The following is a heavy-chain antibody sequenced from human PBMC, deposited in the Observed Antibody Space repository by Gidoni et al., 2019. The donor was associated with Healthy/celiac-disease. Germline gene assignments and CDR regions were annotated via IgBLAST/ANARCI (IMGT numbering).Heavy chain of an antibody. V-gene: IGHV4-34*01. CDR1: GGSFSAYY. CDR2: INHSGST. Sequence: QVQLQQWGAGLLKPSETLSLTCAVYGGSFSAYYWSWIRQPPGKGLEWIGEINHSGSTNYNPSLKCRVTISVDTSKNQFSLKLSSVTAADTAVYYCARGVTSSSGWYYVDPWGQGTLVTVSS. CDR3: ARGVTSSSGWYYVDP. D-gene: IGHD6-19*01. J-gene: IGHJ5*02.